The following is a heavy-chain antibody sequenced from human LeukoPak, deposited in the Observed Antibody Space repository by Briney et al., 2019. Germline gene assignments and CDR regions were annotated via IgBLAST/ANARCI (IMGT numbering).Heavy chain of an antibody. D-gene: IGHD6-6*01. CDR3: ARPRYASSSRGPFDY. J-gene: IGHJ4*02. Sequence: PSETLSLTCSVSGGSISNYYWSWIRQPPGKGLEWIGSIYYSGSTYYNPPLESRATISADMSKNQFSLKLSSVTAADTAVYYCARPRYASSSRGPFDYWGQGTLVTVSS. V-gene: IGHV4-59*12. CDR1: GGSISNYY. CDR2: IYYSGST.